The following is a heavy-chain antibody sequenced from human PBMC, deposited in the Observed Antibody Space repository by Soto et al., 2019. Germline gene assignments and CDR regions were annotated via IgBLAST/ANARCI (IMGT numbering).Heavy chain of an antibody. J-gene: IGHJ4*02. D-gene: IGHD3-10*01. CDR2: ILHTGGT. Sequence: SETLSLTCAVSGGSISGGGFSWSWIRQPPGKGLEWIGYILHTGGTQYNPSLKSRVSMSVDKSKNQFSLHLTSVTTADTAVYYCARLQFGEGFDYWGQGALVTVSS. CDR3: ARLQFGEGFDY. V-gene: IGHV4-30-2*01. CDR1: GGSISGGGFS.